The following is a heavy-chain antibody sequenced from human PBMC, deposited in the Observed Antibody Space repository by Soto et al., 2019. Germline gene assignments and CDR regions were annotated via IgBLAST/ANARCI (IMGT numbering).Heavy chain of an antibody. V-gene: IGHV4-30-4*01. Sequence: SETLSLTCTVSGGSISSGDYSWSWIRQPPGKGLEWIGCIYYSGSTYYNPSLKSRVTISVDTSKNQFSLKLSSVTAADTAVYYCARIEYDSSFYSDYWGQGTQVTVSS. J-gene: IGHJ4*02. D-gene: IGHD6-6*01. CDR3: ARIEYDSSFYSDY. CDR2: IYYSGST. CDR1: GGSISSGDYS.